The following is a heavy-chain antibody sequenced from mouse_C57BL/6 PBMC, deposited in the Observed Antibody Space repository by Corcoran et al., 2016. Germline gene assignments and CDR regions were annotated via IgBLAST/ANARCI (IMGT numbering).Heavy chain of an antibody. CDR2: IDPEDGDT. J-gene: IGHJ4*01. V-gene: IGHV14-1*01. D-gene: IGHD2-5*01. Sequence: EVQLQQSGAELVRPGASVKLSCTASGFNIKDYYMHWVKQRPEQGLEWIGRIDPEDGDTEYAPKFQGKATMTADTSSNTAYLQLSSLTSEDTAVYYCTTSPYSNYDAMDYWGQGTSVTVSS. CDR1: GFNIKDYY. CDR3: TTSPYSNYDAMDY.